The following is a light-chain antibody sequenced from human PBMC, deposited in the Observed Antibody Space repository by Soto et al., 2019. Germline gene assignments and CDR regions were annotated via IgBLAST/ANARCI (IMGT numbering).Light chain of an antibody. V-gene: IGLV2-14*01. CDR3: SSYTSSSTLDVV. CDR1: SSDVGGYNY. J-gene: IGLJ2*01. CDR2: DVS. Sequence: QSALTQPASVSGSPGQSITISCTGTSSDVGGYNYVSWYQQHPGKAPKLIIYDVSNRPSGVSNRFSGSKSGNTASLTISGLPGEDEADYYCSSYTSSSTLDVVFGGGTKLTVL.